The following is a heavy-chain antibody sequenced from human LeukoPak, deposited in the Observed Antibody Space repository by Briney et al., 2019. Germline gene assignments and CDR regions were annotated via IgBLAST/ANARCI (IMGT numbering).Heavy chain of an antibody. J-gene: IGHJ4*02. CDR2: IYYRGST. V-gene: IGHV4-59*01. Sequence: SETLSLTCTVCGGSLRSYYRRWIRQPPGKGLEWIRYIYYRGSTDHNPSLQTRVNKPVDTSKNQFSLKLTSVTAADTAVYYCARAGTYSGSYRFDSWGQGTLVTVSS. CDR3: ARAGTYSGSYRFDS. D-gene: IGHD1-26*01. CDR1: GGSLRSYY.